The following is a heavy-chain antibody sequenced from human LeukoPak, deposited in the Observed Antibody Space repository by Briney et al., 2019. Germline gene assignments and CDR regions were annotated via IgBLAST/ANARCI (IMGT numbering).Heavy chain of an antibody. CDR2: ISAYNGNT. Sequence: GASVKVSCKASGYTFTSYGISWVRQAPGQGLEWIGWISAYNGNTNYAQKLQGRVTMTTDTSTSTAHMELRSLRSDDTAVYYCAIITFGGVYYFDYWGQGTLVTVSS. J-gene: IGHJ4*02. CDR3: AIITFGGVYYFDY. CDR1: GYTFTSYG. D-gene: IGHD3-16*01. V-gene: IGHV1-18*01.